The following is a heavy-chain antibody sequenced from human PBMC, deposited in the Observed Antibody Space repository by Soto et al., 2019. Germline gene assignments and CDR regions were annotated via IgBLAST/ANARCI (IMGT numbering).Heavy chain of an antibody. CDR1: GYTFTSYG. CDR2: ISAYNGNT. Sequence: ASVKVSCKASGYTFTSYGISWVRQAPRQGLEWMGWISAYNGNTNYAQKLQGRVTMTTDTSTSTAYMELRSLRSDDTAVYYCARDRRNFYGRNGMDVWGQGTTVTVSS. D-gene: IGHD4-17*01. J-gene: IGHJ6*02. V-gene: IGHV1-18*01. CDR3: ARDRRNFYGRNGMDV.